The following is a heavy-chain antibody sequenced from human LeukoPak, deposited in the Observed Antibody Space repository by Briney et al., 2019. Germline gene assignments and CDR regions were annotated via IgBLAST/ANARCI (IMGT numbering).Heavy chain of an antibody. CDR1: GFAFGDFW. CDR2: IKQDGSAK. CDR3: AREKREGLWFGELFRFQYCGLDV. V-gene: IGHV3-7*01. Sequence: GGSLRLSCAASGFAFGDFWMSWVRQTPGKGLESVATIKQDGSAKEYVDSVKGRFTISRDNAKESLYLQMNNLRADDTGVYYCAREKREGLWFGELFRFQYCGLDVWGQGTTVIVSS. D-gene: IGHD3-10*01. J-gene: IGHJ6*02.